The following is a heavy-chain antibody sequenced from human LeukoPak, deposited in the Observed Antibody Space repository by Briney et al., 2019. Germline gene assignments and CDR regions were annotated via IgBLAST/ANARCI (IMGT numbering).Heavy chain of an antibody. V-gene: IGHV3-30*01. J-gene: IGHJ4*02. D-gene: IGHD1-14*01. CDR3: ARVGRMRQPLGYYFDY. CDR2: ILYDGSNR. Sequence: GRSLGLSCAASGFTFSSYSVHWVRQAPGKGLEWVALILYDGSNRYYSDSVKGRSTISRDNSKSTLYLQLNSLRVEDTAVYYCARVGRMRQPLGYYFDYWGQGTLVTVSS. CDR1: GFTFSSYS.